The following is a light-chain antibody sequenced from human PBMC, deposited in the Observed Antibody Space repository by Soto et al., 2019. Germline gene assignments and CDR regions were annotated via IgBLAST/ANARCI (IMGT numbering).Light chain of an antibody. Sequence: QSALTQPPSASGSPGQSVTISCTGTNSDVGGYNYVSWYQQHPGKAPKLMIYGVSKRPSGVPDRFSGSKSGNTASLTVSGLQAEDEDDYYCSSYAGSSSFDVFGTGTKLTVL. V-gene: IGLV2-8*01. J-gene: IGLJ1*01. CDR1: NSDVGGYNY. CDR3: SSYAGSSSFDV. CDR2: GVS.